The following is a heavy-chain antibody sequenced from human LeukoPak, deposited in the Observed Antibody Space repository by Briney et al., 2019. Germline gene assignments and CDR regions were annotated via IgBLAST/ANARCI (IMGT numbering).Heavy chain of an antibody. CDR1: GFPFSSYA. J-gene: IGHJ4*02. CDR3: AEDRDYYGSGIDY. CDR2: ISGSGGST. V-gene: IGHV3-23*01. Sequence: GGSLGLSCAASGFPFSSYALSWVRPAPGKGLEWVSAISGSGGSTYYADSVKGRFTISRDSSKNTLYLQMNSLRAEDTAVYYCAEDRDYYGSGIDYWGQGTLVTVSS. D-gene: IGHD3-10*01.